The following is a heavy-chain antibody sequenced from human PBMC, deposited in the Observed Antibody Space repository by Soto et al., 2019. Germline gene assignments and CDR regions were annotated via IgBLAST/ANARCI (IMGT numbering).Heavy chain of an antibody. CDR1: DGSFIDYY. CDR2: INHSGST. CDR3: ARGPAVTYTSYYYYYYMDV. V-gene: IGHV4-34*01. J-gene: IGHJ6*03. Sequence: SETLSLTCAVYDGSFIDYYCSWIRKPPGKGLEWIGEINHSGSTNYNPSLKSRVTISVDTSKNQFSLKLSSVTAADTAVYYCARGPAVTYTSYYYYYYMDVWGKGTTVTVSS. D-gene: IGHD4-17*01.